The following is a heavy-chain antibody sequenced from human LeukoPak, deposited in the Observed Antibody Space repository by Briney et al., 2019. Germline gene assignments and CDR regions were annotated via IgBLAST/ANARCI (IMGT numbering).Heavy chain of an antibody. J-gene: IGHJ4*02. D-gene: IGHD6-19*01. CDR2: ISPYNGNT. CDR1: GYDFTSVG. Sequence: ASVEVSFKASGYDFTSVGITWVRQAPGQGLEWMGWISPYNGNTRYVQKLQGRVTMTTDTSTSTAYMELGSLRFDDTAVYYCARAGSGSGWYFDYWGQGTLVTVSA. CDR3: ARAGSGSGWYFDY. V-gene: IGHV1-18*01.